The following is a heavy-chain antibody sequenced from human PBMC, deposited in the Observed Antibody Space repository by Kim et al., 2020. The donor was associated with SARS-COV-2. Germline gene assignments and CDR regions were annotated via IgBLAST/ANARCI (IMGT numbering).Heavy chain of an antibody. CDR1: GFILSSFG. J-gene: IGHJ5*02. CDR2: ISYDGNNR. V-gene: IGHV3-30*03. CDR3: ARDPSSYSSSYPPLDP. Sequence: GGSLRLSCAASGFILSSFGMHWVRQAPGKGLEWVAVISYDGNNRYYADSVKGRFTISKDNSKNTLYLQMNSLRAEDTAVYYCARDPSSYSSSYPPLDPWGQGSLVTVSS. D-gene: IGHD6-13*01.